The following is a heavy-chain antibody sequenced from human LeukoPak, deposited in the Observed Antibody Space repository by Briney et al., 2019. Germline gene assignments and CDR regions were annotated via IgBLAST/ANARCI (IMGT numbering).Heavy chain of an antibody. CDR1: GFTFSSYE. CDR3: ASGGGTNTPNFDY. Sequence: GGSLRLSCAASGFTFSSYEMNWVRQAPGKGLEWVAALWSDGSNQYYADSVKGRFIISRDNSKNTLYLQMNSLRAEDTAVYYCASGGGTNTPNFDYWGQGTLVTVSS. D-gene: IGHD1-26*01. CDR2: LWSDGSNQ. J-gene: IGHJ4*02. V-gene: IGHV3-33*08.